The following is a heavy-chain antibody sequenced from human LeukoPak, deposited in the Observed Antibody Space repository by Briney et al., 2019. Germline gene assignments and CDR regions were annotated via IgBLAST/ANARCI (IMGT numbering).Heavy chain of an antibody. J-gene: IGHJ3*02. CDR1: GFTFSSYA. CDR2: ISGSGGST. V-gene: IGHV3-23*01. Sequence: GGSLRLSCAASGFTFSSYAMSWVRQAPGKGLEWVSAISGSGGSTYYADSVKGRFTISRDNSKNTLYLQMNSLRAEDTAVNYCANGERSIAVAGPEAFDIWGQGTMVTVSS. D-gene: IGHD6-19*01. CDR3: ANGERSIAVAGPEAFDI.